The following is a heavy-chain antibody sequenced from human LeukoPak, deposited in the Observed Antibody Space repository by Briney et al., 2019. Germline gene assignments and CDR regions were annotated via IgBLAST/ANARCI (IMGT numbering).Heavy chain of an antibody. Sequence: SETLSLTCTVSGGSISSYYWRWLGQPAGKGLEGGGEINHSGSTNYNPSLKSRVTISVDTSKNQFSQKRSSVTAAATAGYYLWRGPVWGYSYGYQGLFHLWGQGTLVTVPS. V-gene: IGHV4-34*01. CDR3: WRGPVWGYSYGYQGLFHL. CDR1: GGSISSYY. D-gene: IGHD5-18*01. CDR2: INHSGST. J-gene: IGHJ5*02.